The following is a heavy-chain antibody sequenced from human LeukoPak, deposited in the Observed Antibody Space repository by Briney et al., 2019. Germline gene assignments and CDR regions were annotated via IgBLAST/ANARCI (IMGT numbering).Heavy chain of an antibody. D-gene: IGHD2-21*02. CDR1: GFTFSSYA. Sequence: GGSLRLSCAASGFTFSSYAMSWVRRAPGKGLEWVSAISGSGGSTYYADSVKGRFTISRDSSKNTLYLQMNSLRAEDTAVYYCAKVREVVTAYDAFDIWGQGTMVTVSS. V-gene: IGHV3-23*01. CDR2: ISGSGGST. J-gene: IGHJ3*02. CDR3: AKVREVVTAYDAFDI.